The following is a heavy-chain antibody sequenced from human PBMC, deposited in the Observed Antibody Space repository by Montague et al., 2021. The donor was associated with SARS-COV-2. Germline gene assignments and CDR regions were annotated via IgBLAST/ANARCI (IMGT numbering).Heavy chain of an antibody. D-gene: IGHD3-10*01. V-gene: IGHV4-59*08. J-gene: IGHJ3*02. CDR3: ARHTSERITMVQAFDI. CDR1: GGSIRNYY. Sequence: SETLSLTCAVSGGSIRNYYWSWIRQPPGRGLEWIAYIYDSGNVDYNPSLKSRVTILVGTSKNQFSPKLSSVTAADTAVYYCARHTSERITMVQAFDIWGQGTMVTVSS. CDR2: IYDSGNV.